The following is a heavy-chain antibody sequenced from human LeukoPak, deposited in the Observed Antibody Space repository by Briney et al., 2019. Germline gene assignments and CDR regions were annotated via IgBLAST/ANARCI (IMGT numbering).Heavy chain of an antibody. CDR2: IGISGYST. D-gene: IGHD3-10*01. Sequence: GGSLRLSCAASGFSFSSYCMSWVRQAPGEGLEWVSGIGISGYSTYYADSVKGRFTISRDNSKNTLYLQMNGLRAEDTAFYYCAKDHGSGSYYNLPDYWGQGTLVTVSS. CDR3: AKDHGSGSYYNLPDY. CDR1: GFSFSSYC. V-gene: IGHV3-23*01. J-gene: IGHJ4*02.